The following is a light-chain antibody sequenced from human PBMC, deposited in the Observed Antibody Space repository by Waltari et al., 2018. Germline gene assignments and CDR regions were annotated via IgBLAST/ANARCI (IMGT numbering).Light chain of an antibody. Sequence: IMLTQSPGTLSLSPGERATLSCRASQSISRYLAWYQQKPGQAPRLLIDGASTRATGLPDRFSGSGSGTDFSLTISGLVPEDSAVYYCQHHFRLPATFGQGTKVEIK. CDR2: GAS. CDR1: QSISRY. CDR3: QHHFRLPAT. V-gene: IGKV3-20*01. J-gene: IGKJ1*01.